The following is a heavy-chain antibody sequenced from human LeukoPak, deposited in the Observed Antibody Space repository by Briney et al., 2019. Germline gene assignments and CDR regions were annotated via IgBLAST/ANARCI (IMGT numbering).Heavy chain of an antibody. CDR2: IYTSGST. CDR3: LGVAATLGWYFDL. V-gene: IGHV4-61*02. D-gene: IGHD2-15*01. Sequence: PSQTLSLTCTVSCGSLSSGSYYWSWIRQPAGKGLEWIGRIYTSGSTNYNPSLKSRVTISVDTSKNQFSLKLSSVTAADTAVYYCLGVAATLGWYFDLWGRGTLVTVSS. CDR1: CGSLSSGSYY. J-gene: IGHJ2*01.